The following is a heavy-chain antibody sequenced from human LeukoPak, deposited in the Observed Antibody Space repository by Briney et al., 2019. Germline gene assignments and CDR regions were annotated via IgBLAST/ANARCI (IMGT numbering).Heavy chain of an antibody. V-gene: IGHV3-23*01. Sequence: PGGSLRLSCAASGFTFSSYAMSWVRQAPGKGLEWVSAISDSGGYTYYADSVKGRFTISRDNSKNTLYLQMNSLRVEDTAVYYCAIGYGSGRPGNWFDPWGQGTLVTVSS. CDR3: AIGYGSGRPGNWFDP. CDR2: ISDSGGYT. D-gene: IGHD3-10*01. CDR1: GFTFSSYA. J-gene: IGHJ5*02.